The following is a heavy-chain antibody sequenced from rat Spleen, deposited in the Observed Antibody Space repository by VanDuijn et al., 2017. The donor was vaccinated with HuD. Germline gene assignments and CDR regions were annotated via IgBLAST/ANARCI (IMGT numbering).Heavy chain of an antibody. V-gene: IGHV5-29*01. CDR1: GFTFSNYG. D-gene: IGHD2-5*01. CDR2: IIYDGSNT. J-gene: IGHJ1*01. CDR3: VRQGYLRDWYFDF. Sequence: EVRLVESGGGLVQPGRSLKLSCAASGFTFSNYGMAWVRQTPTKGLEWVAAIIYDGSNTFYRDSVKGRFTISRDDGKSTLYLEMDSLRSEDMATYYCVRQGYLRDWYFDFWGPGTMVTVSS.